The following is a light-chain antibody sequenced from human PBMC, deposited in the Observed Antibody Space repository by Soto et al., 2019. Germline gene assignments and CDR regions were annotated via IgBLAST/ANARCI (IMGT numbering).Light chain of an antibody. CDR3: SSSGSTSTRYV. J-gene: IGLJ1*01. CDR1: SSDVGGYNY. V-gene: IGLV2-14*01. CDR2: EVS. Sequence: QSALTQPASVSGSPGQSITISCTGTSSDVGGYNYVSWYQQHPGKAPKLMIYEVSNRPSGVSNRFSGSKSGNTASLTISGLQAEDEADYFCSSSGSTSTRYVFGTGTKLTVL.